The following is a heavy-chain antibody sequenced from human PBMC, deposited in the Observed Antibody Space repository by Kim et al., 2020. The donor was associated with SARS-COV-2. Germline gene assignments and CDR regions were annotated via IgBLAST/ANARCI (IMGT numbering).Heavy chain of an antibody. J-gene: IGHJ5*01. D-gene: IGHD2-15*01. CDR3: AASSGGWYDS. CDR2: IRSKAYGGTT. CDR1: GFTFGDYA. Sequence: GGSLRLSCTASGFTFGDYAVNWVRQAPGKGLEWVGFIRSKAYGGTTEYAASVKGRFTISRDDSKSTAYLQMNSLKTEDTAVYYCAASSGGWYDSWGQGTLVTVSS. V-gene: IGHV3-49*04.